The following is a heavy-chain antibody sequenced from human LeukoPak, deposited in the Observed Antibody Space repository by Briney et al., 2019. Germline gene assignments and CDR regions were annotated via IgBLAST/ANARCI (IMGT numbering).Heavy chain of an antibody. CDR3: ARDMVRGVISGHYYYYYYMDV. CDR1: GFTFSSYS. Sequence: SGGSLRLSCAASGFTFSSYSMNWVRQAPGKGLEWVSYISSSSSTIYYADSVKGRFTISRDNAKNSLYLQMNSLRAEDTAVYYCARDMVRGVISGHYYYYYYMDVWGKGTTVTVSS. J-gene: IGHJ6*03. CDR2: ISSSSSTI. V-gene: IGHV3-48*01. D-gene: IGHD3-10*01.